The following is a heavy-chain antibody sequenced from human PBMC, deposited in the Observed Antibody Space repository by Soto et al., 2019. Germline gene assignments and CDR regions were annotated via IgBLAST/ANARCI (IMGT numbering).Heavy chain of an antibody. Sequence: SETLSLTCTVSGGSISSYYWSWIRQPPGKGLEWIGYIYYSGSTNYNPSLKSRVTISVDTSKNQFSLKLSSVTAADTAVYYCASGGGWLFDSCGQGTLVTVSS. J-gene: IGHJ4*02. CDR3: ASGGGWLFDS. CDR1: GGSISSYY. CDR2: IYYSGST. V-gene: IGHV4-59*08. D-gene: IGHD6-19*01.